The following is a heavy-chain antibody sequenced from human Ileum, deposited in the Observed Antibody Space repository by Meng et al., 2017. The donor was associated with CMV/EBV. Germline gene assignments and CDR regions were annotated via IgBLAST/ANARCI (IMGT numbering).Heavy chain of an antibody. CDR1: GGSSSSGDYY. V-gene: IGHV4-31*02. Sequence: TVAGGSSSSGDYYWKWIRQHPGKGLEWIGYIYNSGGTYYNPSLKSRVIISIDTSKNQFSLKLSSVTAADTAVYYCARLGRITGNFDYWGQGTLVTVSS. D-gene: IGHD1-20*01. J-gene: IGHJ4*02. CDR2: IYNSGGT. CDR3: ARLGRITGNFDY.